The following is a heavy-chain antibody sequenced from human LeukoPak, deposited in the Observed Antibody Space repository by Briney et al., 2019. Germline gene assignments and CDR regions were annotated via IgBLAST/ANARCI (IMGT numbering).Heavy chain of an antibody. D-gene: IGHD3-10*01. V-gene: IGHV5-51*01. J-gene: IGHJ4*02. CDR1: GYSFTTYW. CDR2: VYPGDSDT. CDR3: ARRFGENHFDY. Sequence: GESLNISCKGSGYSFTTYWIAWVRQMPGKGLEWMGIVYPGDSDTRYSPSFQGQVTISADESISTAYLQWSSLKASDTAMYYCARRFGENHFDYWGQGTLLTVSP.